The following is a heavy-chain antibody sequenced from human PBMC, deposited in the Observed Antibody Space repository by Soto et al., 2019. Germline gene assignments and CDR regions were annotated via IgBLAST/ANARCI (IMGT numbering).Heavy chain of an antibody. CDR3: ARSHCTDGICYTEVIPS. CDR2: ISGRSGNS. J-gene: IGHJ4*02. Sequence: QVQLVQSGTEVKKPGASVKVSCKTSGYSFANQAINWVRQAPGQGLEWVGWISGRSGNSNYAETVRGRVTMTTDTSTGTAYLELRALTTDDTAVYYCARSHCTDGICYTEVIPSWGQGTLVTVS. D-gene: IGHD2-8*01. CDR1: GYSFANQA. V-gene: IGHV1-18*01.